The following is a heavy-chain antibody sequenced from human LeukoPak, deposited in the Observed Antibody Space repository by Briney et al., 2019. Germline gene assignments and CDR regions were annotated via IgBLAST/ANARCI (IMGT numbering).Heavy chain of an antibody. Sequence: PSETLSLTCTVSGGSISSSGYYWGWIRQPPGKGLEWIGSIYYSGSTYYNPSLKSRVTISVDTSKNQFSLKLSSVTAADTAVYYCATLGRQWLVDYWGQGTLVTVSS. CDR3: ATLGRQWLVDY. D-gene: IGHD6-19*01. V-gene: IGHV4-39*01. CDR2: IYYSGST. J-gene: IGHJ4*02. CDR1: GGSISSSGYY.